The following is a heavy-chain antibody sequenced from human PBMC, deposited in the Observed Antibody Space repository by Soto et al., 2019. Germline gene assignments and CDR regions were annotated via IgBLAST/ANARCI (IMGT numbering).Heavy chain of an antibody. CDR3: AANYYDSSGLYYGMDV. D-gene: IGHD3-22*01. Sequence: SVKVSCKASGFTFTSSAVQWVRQARGQRLEWIGWIVVGSGNTNYAQKFQERVTITRDMSTSTAYMELNSLRSEDTAVYYCAANYYDSSGLYYGMDVWGQGTTVTVSS. V-gene: IGHV1-58*01. CDR2: IVVGSGNT. CDR1: GFTFTSSA. J-gene: IGHJ6*02.